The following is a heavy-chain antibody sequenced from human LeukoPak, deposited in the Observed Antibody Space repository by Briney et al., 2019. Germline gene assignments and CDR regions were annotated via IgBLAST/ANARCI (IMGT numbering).Heavy chain of an antibody. CDR3: ARDGSYYDSSGYYYSPLDY. CDR1: GFTFSSYS. J-gene: IGHJ4*02. CDR2: ISSSSSYI. V-gene: IGHV3-21*01. D-gene: IGHD3-22*01. Sequence: GGSLRLSCAASGFTFSSYSMNWVRQAPGKGLEWVSSISSSSSYICYADSVKGRFTISRDNAKNSLYLQMNSLRAEDTAVYYCARDGSYYDSSGYYYSPLDYWGQGTLVTVSS.